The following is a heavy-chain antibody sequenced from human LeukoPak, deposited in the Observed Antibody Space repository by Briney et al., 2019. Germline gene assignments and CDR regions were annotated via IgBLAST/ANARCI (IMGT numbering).Heavy chain of an antibody. V-gene: IGHV1-2*02. CDR3: ARXRIQLWLWHTYGMGV. J-gene: IGHJ6*02. CDR1: GYTFTGYY. CDR2: INPNSGGT. D-gene: IGHD5-18*01. Sequence: ASVKVSCKASGYTFTGYYMHWVRQAPGQGLEWMGWINPNSGGTNYAQKFQGRVTMTRDTSISTAYMELSRLRSDDTAVYYCARXRIQLWLWHTYGMGVWGQGTTVTVSS.